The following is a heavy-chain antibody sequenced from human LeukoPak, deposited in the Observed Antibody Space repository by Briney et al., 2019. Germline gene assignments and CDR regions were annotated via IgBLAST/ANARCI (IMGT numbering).Heavy chain of an antibody. CDR3: AKDRSAGATTGVYYFDY. V-gene: IGHV3-30*18. J-gene: IGHJ4*02. D-gene: IGHD1-26*01. CDR1: GFTFSSYV. CDR2: ISYDGSNK. Sequence: SGRSLRLSCAASGFTFSSYVMHWVRQAPGKGLEWVAVISYDGSNKYYADSVKGRFTISGDNSKNTLYLQMNSLRAEDTAVYYCAKDRSAGATTGVYYFDYWGQGTLVTVSS.